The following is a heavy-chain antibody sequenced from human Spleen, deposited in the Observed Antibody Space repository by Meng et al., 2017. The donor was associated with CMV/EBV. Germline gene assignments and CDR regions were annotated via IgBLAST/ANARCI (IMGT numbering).Heavy chain of an antibody. CDR2: IHPHRGDT. V-gene: IGHV1-2*02. CDR3: ARDKSRIIIELAVAVCMDV. D-gene: IGHD6-19*01. J-gene: IGHJ6*02. Sequence: ASVKVSCKASGYTFTAHYFHWVRQAPGQGLEWMGWIHPHRGDTNYAQQFQGRVTLTRDTSINTGYMELTRLTSDDTAVYYCARDKSRIIIELAVAVCMDVWGQGTTVTVSS. CDR1: GYTFTAHY.